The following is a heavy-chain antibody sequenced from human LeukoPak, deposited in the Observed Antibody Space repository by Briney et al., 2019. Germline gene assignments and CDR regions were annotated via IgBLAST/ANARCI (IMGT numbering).Heavy chain of an antibody. CDR2: LNPNSGNR. CDR3: ARGNMIRFGGVS. J-gene: IGHJ5*02. CDR1: GYTFINYD. D-gene: IGHD3-16*01. V-gene: IGHV1-8*01. Sequence: ASVKVSCKASGYTFINYDINCVRQAPGQGLEWIGWLNPNSGNRGFARKFQDRVTLTRDTSISTAYMDLYSLTSEDTAVYYCARGNMIRFGGVSWGQGSLVTVSS.